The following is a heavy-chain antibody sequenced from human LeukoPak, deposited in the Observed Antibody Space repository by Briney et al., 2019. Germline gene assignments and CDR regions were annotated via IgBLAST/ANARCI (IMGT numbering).Heavy chain of an antibody. Sequence: PSQTLSLTCTVSGGSISSGGYYWSWIRQHPGKRLERIGYIYYSGSTYYNPSLKSRVTISVDTSKNQFSLKLSSVTAADTAVYYCARCVAATHWFDPWGQGTLVTVSS. D-gene: IGHD2-15*01. CDR2: IYYSGST. V-gene: IGHV4-31*03. CDR1: GGSISSGGYY. J-gene: IGHJ5*02. CDR3: ARCVAATHWFDP.